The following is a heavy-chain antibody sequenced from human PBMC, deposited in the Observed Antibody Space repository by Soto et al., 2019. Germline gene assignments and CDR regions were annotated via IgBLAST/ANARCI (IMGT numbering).Heavy chain of an antibody. J-gene: IGHJ2*01. V-gene: IGHV1-3*01. CDR3: ARGIAIFGVTSLGWYFDL. D-gene: IGHD3-3*01. CDR2: INAGKGDT. Sequence: AASVKVSCKASGFTFTNYAIHWVRQAPGQRLEWMGWINAGKGDTEYSQKFQGSVTITRDTSASTAYMELNSLRSEDTAFYYCARGIAIFGVTSLGWYFDLWGRGTLVTVSS. CDR1: GFTFTNYA.